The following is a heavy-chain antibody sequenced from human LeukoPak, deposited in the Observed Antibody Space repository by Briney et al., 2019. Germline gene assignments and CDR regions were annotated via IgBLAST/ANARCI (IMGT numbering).Heavy chain of an antibody. CDR3: ARDASYYDSSGYDY. CDR2: ISSSSSYI. V-gene: IGHV3-21*01. J-gene: IGHJ4*02. D-gene: IGHD3-22*01. Sequence: GGSLRLSCAGSGFTFSSYSMNWVRQAPGKGLEWVSSISSSSSYIYYADSVKGRFTISRDNAKTSLYLQMNSLRAEDTAVYYCARDASYYDSSGYDYWGQGTLVTVSS. CDR1: GFTFSSYS.